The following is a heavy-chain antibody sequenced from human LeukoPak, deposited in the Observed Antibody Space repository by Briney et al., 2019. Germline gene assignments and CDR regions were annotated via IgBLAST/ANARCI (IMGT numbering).Heavy chain of an antibody. CDR2: ISYDGSNK. CDR3: ARGSDSSGWYYFDY. Sequence: GGSLRLSCAASGFTLSSYAMHWVRQAPGKGLEWVAVISYDGSNKYYADSVKGRFTISRDNSKNTLYLQMNSLRAEDTAVYYCARGSDSSGWYYFDYWGQGTLVTVSS. D-gene: IGHD6-19*01. V-gene: IGHV3-30-3*01. CDR1: GFTLSSYA. J-gene: IGHJ4*02.